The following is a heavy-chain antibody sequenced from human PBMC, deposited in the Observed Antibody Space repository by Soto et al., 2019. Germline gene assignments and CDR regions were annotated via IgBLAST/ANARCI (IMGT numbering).Heavy chain of an antibody. J-gene: IGHJ4*02. D-gene: IGHD3-22*01. CDR1: GDSVSSNSAA. CDR2: TYYRSKWYN. V-gene: IGHV6-1*01. Sequence: PSQTLSLTCAMSGDSVSSNSAAWNWIRQSPSRGLEWLGRTYYRSKWYNDYAVSVKSRITINPDTSKNQFSLQLNSVTPEDTAVYYCARGLPPYYYDSSGYYYRGHYFDYWGQGTLVTVSS. CDR3: ARGLPPYYYDSSGYYYRGHYFDY.